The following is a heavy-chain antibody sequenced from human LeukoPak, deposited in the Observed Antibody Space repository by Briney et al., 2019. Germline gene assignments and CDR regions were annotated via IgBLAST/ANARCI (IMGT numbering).Heavy chain of an antibody. V-gene: IGHV4-61*02. J-gene: IGHJ4*02. CDR1: GGSISSVSYY. D-gene: IGHD3-10*01. CDR3: ARGVPGGLLEVIDY. CDR2: IYSSGST. Sequence: PSETLSLTCTVSGGSISSVSYYWSWIRQPAGKGLEWIGRIYSSGSTNYNPSLKSRVTISVDTSKNQFSLKLRSVTAADTAVYYCARGVPGGLLEVIDYWGQGTLVTVSS.